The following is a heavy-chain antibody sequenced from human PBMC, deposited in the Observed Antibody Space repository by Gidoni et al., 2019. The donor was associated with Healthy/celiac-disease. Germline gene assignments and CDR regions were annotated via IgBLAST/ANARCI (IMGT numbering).Heavy chain of an antibody. CDR3: AKGYSSSWYGLTDY. CDR2: ISYDGSNK. V-gene: IGHV3-30*18. D-gene: IGHD6-13*01. CDR1: GFTFSSYG. J-gene: IGHJ4*02. Sequence: QVQLVESGGGVVQPGRSLRLSGAASGFTFSSYGMHWVRQAPGKGLEWVAVISYDGSNKYYADSVKGRFTISRDNSKNTLYLQMNSLRAEDTAVYYCAKGYSSSWYGLTDYWGQGTLVTVSS.